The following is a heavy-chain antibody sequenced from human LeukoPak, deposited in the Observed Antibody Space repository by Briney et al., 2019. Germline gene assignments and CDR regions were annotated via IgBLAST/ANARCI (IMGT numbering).Heavy chain of an antibody. Sequence: SETLSLTCAVYGGSFSGYYWSWIRQPPGKGLEWIGEINHSGSTNYNPSLKSRVTISVDTSKNQFSLKLSSVTAADTAVYYCARFVRDSSGYYDIPNAFDIWGQGTMVTVSS. CDR1: GGSFSGYY. D-gene: IGHD3-22*01. J-gene: IGHJ3*02. CDR2: INHSGST. V-gene: IGHV4-34*01. CDR3: ARFVRDSSGYYDIPNAFDI.